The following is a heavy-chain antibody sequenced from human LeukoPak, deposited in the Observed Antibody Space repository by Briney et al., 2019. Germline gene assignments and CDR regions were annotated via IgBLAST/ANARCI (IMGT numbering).Heavy chain of an antibody. CDR2: ISGSGGST. Sequence: GGSLRLSCAASGFTFSSYAMSWVRQAPGKGLEWVSAISGSGGSTYYADSVKGRFTISRDNSKNALYLQMNSLRAEDTAVCYCAREDSSGYRFDYWGQGTLVTVSS. CDR1: GFTFSSYA. V-gene: IGHV3-23*01. CDR3: AREDSSGYRFDY. J-gene: IGHJ4*02. D-gene: IGHD3-22*01.